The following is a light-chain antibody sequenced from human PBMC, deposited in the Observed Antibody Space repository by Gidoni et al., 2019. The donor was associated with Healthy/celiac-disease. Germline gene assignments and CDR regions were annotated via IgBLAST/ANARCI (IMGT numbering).Light chain of an antibody. J-gene: IGKJ1*01. Sequence: DIQMTQSPSTLSASVGDSVTITCRASQSISSRLAWYQQKPGKSPKLLIYKASSLESGVPSRFSGSGSGTEFTLTISSLQPDDFATYYCQQYNSYSGTFGQGTKVEIK. V-gene: IGKV1-5*03. CDR1: QSISSR. CDR2: KAS. CDR3: QQYNSYSGT.